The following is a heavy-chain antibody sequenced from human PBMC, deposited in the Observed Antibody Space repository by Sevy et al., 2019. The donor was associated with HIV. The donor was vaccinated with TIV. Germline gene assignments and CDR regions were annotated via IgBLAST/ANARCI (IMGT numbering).Heavy chain of an antibody. V-gene: IGHV3-30*18. CDR1: GFAFSSYG. Sequence: GGSLRLSCAASGFAFSSYGMHWVRQAPGKGLDWVALISFDGSNKYYVDSVKGRFTISRDNSKNTLSLQMNSLRADDTAVYYCVKHRGDYGAHWDAFDIWGQGTMVTVSS. CDR2: ISFDGSNK. D-gene: IGHD4-17*01. J-gene: IGHJ3*02. CDR3: VKHRGDYGAHWDAFDI.